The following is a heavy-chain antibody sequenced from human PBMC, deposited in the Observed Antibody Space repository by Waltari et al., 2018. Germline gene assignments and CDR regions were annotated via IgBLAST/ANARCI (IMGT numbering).Heavy chain of an antibody. Sequence: EVQLVATGGGLIQPGGSMRLSCAASGFTVSRPYTRCVRQAPGKGLEWVSVIYSGGSTYYADSVKGRFTISRDNSKNTLYLQMNSLRAEDTAVYYCASAGSWYAGYFDYWGQGTLVTVSS. J-gene: IGHJ4*02. D-gene: IGHD6-13*01. V-gene: IGHV3-53*02. CDR3: ASAGSWYAGYFDY. CDR2: IYSGGST. CDR1: GFTVSRPY.